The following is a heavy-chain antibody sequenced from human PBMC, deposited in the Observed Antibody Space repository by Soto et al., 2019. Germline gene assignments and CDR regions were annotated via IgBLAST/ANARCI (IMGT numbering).Heavy chain of an antibody. J-gene: IGHJ5*02. CDR2: IYYSGST. Sequence: SETLSLTCTVSGGSISSGDYYWSWIRQPPGKGLEWIGYIYYSGSTYYNPSLKSRVTISVDTSKNQFSLKLSSVTAADTAVYYCAIRPRIGHFWSGYYGLHWFDTGGQGTLVTVSS. D-gene: IGHD3-3*02. V-gene: IGHV4-30-4*01. CDR1: GGSISSGDYY. CDR3: AIRPRIGHFWSGYYGLHWFDT.